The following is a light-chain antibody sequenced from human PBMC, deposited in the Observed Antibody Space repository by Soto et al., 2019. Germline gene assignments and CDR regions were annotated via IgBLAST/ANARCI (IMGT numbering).Light chain of an antibody. CDR3: MQALQTPRT. CDR1: QSLLHSNGYNY. CDR2: LTS. V-gene: IGKV2-28*01. Sequence: DIVMTQSPLSLPVTPGEPASISCRSSQSLLHSNGYNYLDWYLQKPGQSPQLLIYLTSNRCSGVPDRFSGSGSRTDFTLKISRVEAEDVGVYYCMQALQTPRTFGQGTKLEIK. J-gene: IGKJ2*02.